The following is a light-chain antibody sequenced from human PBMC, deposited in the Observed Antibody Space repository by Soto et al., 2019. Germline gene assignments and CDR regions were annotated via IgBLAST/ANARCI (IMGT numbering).Light chain of an antibody. V-gene: IGKV1-39*01. CDR1: QSISNS. Sequence: DIQMTQSLSSLSASVGDTVTITCRASQSISNSLSWYQQKPGKAPKFLIYVASTLQRGVPSRFSGSGSGTDFTLTISILQPEDVATYYWQQTFSPPYTFGQGTKLEIK. CDR2: VAS. J-gene: IGKJ2*01. CDR3: QQTFSPPYT.